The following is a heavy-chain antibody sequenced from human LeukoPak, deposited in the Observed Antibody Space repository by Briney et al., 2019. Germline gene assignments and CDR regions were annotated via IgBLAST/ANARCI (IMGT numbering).Heavy chain of an antibody. J-gene: IGHJ3*02. CDR2: INHSGST. Sequence: PSETLSLTCAVYGGSFSGYYWSWIRQPPGKGLEWIGEINHSGSTNYNPSLKSRVTISVDTSKNQFSLKLSSVTAADAAVYYCARGRVTWLGAFVILGQGTMVTVSS. D-gene: IGHD2-21*02. V-gene: IGHV4-34*01. CDR3: ARGRVTWLGAFVI. CDR1: GGSFSGYY.